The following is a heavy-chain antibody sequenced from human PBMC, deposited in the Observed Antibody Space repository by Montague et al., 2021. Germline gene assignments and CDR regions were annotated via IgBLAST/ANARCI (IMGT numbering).Heavy chain of an antibody. CDR1: GYTFTGSY. V-gene: IGHV1-2*02. CDR3: ARYSGYDVPFDY. D-gene: IGHD5-12*01. CDR2: IDPNSGAT. J-gene: IGHJ4*02. Sequence: SVKVSCKASGYTFTGSYIHWVRQAPGQGLEWMGWIDPNSGATIHTQRFQGRVTMTRDTSISTAYMELSSLRSDDTAVYYRARYSGYDVPFDYWGQGTLVTVSS.